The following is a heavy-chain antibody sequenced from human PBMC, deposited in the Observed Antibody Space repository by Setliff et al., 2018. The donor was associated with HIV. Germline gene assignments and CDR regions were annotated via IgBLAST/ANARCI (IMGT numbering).Heavy chain of an antibody. CDR1: GYTFTDYS. V-gene: IGHV1-2*02. D-gene: IGHD3-10*01. CDR2: INPNSGGT. CDR3: ASDWELGHGFYI. J-gene: IGHJ3*02. Sequence: GASVKVSCKTSGYTFTDYSIHWVRQAPGQGLEWMGWINPNSGGTNFAQKFQGRITMTRNTSIDTAYMELSSLTSEDTAVYYCASDWELGHGFYIWGQGTMVTVSS.